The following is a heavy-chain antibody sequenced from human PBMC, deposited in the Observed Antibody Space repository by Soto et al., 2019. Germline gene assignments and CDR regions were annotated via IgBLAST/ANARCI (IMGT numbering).Heavy chain of an antibody. V-gene: IGHV3-23*01. J-gene: IGHJ4*02. Sequence: GGSLRLSCAASGFMFSNYAMFRVRQAPGKGLDWVSTIYAGGETTHYAESVKGRFTISRDNSNNRLYLQLNNLRAEDTAVYFCAKDLIRGDGYVDFDYWGLGTLVTVSS. CDR3: AKDLIRGDGYVDFDY. CDR1: GFMFSNYA. CDR2: IYAGGETT. D-gene: IGHD3-10*01.